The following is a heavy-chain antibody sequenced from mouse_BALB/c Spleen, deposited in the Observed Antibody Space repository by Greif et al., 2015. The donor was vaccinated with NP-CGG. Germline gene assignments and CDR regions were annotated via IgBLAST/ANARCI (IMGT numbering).Heavy chain of an antibody. CDR1: GYAFTNYL. D-gene: IGHD2-1*01. CDR3: ARYGNYYAMDY. J-gene: IGHJ4*01. V-gene: IGHV1-54*01. CDR2: INPGSGGT. Sequence: QVQLQQSGAELVRPGTSVKVSGKASGYAFTNYLIEWVKQRPGQGLEWIGVINPGSGGTNYNEKFKGKATLTADKSSSTAYMQLSSLTSDDSAVYFCARYGNYYAMDYWGQGTSVTVSS.